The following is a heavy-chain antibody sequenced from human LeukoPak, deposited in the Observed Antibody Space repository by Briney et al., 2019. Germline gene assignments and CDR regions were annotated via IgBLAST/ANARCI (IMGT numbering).Heavy chain of an antibody. Sequence: GGSLRLSCAASGFTFSHFWMSWVRQAPGKGLEWVGRARNKANSYTPEYAASVKDRFTISRDDSQNSLYLQMHSLKTEDTAVYYCARVRYCSSTTCRGAFDIWDQGTMVTVTS. D-gene: IGHD2-2*01. CDR2: ARNKANSYTP. J-gene: IGHJ3*02. CDR3: ARVRYCSSTTCRGAFDI. V-gene: IGHV3-72*01. CDR1: GFTFSHFW.